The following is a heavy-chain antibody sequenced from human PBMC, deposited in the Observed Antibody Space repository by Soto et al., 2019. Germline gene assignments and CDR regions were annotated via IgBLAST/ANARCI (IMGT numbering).Heavy chain of an antibody. CDR3: AKRGSGSQFDY. CDR2: ISGSGDST. Sequence: ESGGSLVQPGGSLRLSCAASGFTFSSYAMSWVRQAPGKGLEWVSIISGSGDSTYYADSVKGRFTISRDNSKNTLYLQMNSLRAEDTAIYYCAKRGSGSQFDYWGQGTLVTVSS. D-gene: IGHD1-26*01. V-gene: IGHV3-23*01. J-gene: IGHJ4*02. CDR1: GFTFSSYA.